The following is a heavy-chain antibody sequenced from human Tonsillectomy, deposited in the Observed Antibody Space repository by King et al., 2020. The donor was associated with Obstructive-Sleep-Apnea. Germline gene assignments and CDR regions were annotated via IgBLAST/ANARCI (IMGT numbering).Heavy chain of an antibody. Sequence: QVQLVESGGGVVQPVRSLRLSCAASGFTFSSYAMHCGRQAPGKGLEWVAVISYDGSNKYYADSVKGRFTISRDNSKNTLYLQMNSLRAEDTAVYYCARRFHAAKHDAFDIWGQGTMVTVSS. D-gene: IGHD5-18*01. J-gene: IGHJ3*02. V-gene: IGHV3-30-3*01. CDR1: GFTFSSYA. CDR3: ARRFHAAKHDAFDI. CDR2: ISYDGSNK.